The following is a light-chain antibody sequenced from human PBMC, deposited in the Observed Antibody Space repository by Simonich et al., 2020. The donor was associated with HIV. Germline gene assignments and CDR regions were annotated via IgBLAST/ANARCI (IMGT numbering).Light chain of an antibody. V-gene: IGKV4-1*01. CDR1: QSVLYNSNNKNY. CDR2: WAS. CDR3: QQYYSIPYT. Sequence: DIVMTQSPDSLAVSLGERATINCKSSQSVLYNSNNKNYLAWYQQKPGQPPNLLIYWASTRESGVPDRFSASGSGTDFTLTISSLQAEDVAVYYCQQYYSIPYTFGQGTKLEIK. J-gene: IGKJ2*01.